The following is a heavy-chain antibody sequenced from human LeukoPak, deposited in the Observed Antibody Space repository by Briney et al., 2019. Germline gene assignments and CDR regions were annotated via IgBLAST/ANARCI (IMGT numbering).Heavy chain of an antibody. CDR3: ARVGIVATMFIDY. D-gene: IGHD5-12*01. Sequence: SQTLSLTCTVSGGSISSGDYYWSWIRQPSGKGLEWIGYIYYSGSTYYNPSLKSRVTISVDTSKNQFSLKLSSVTAADTAVYYCARVGIVATMFIDYWGQGTLVTVSS. J-gene: IGHJ4*02. CDR2: IYYSGST. V-gene: IGHV4-30-4*01. CDR1: GGSISSGDYY.